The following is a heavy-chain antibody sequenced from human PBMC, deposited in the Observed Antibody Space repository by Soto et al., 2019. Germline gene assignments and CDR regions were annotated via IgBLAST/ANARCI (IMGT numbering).Heavy chain of an antibody. Sequence: GGSLRHPCGAAGFNFSSYYMRWVRQAPGKGLFWVSRINGDGSSTNYADSVKGRFTISRDNAKNTLYLQMNGLRAEDTAVYYCARDSTPLDVWGQGTTVNVS. J-gene: IGHJ6*02. CDR3: ARDSTPLDV. D-gene: IGHD2-15*01. V-gene: IGHV3-74*01. CDR1: GFNFSSYY. CDR2: INGDGSST.